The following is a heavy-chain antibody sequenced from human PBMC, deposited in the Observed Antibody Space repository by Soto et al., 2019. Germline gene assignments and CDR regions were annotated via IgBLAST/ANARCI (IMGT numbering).Heavy chain of an antibody. CDR3: ARDRFLEWLPSTHQYDY. CDR1: GFTFSSYW. V-gene: IGHV3-7*03. Sequence: PVGSLRLSCAASGFTFSSYWMSWVRQAPGKGLEWVANIKQDGSEKYYVDSVKGRFTISRDNAKNSLYLQMNSLRAEDTAVYYCARDRFLEWLPSTHQYDYWGQGTLVTVSS. J-gene: IGHJ4*02. CDR2: IKQDGSEK. D-gene: IGHD3-3*01.